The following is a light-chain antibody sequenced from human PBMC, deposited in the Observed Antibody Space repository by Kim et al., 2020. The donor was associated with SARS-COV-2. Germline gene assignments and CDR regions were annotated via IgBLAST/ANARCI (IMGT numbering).Light chain of an antibody. CDR2: SSS. CDR3: AAWDSLSSSYV. Sequence: QSVLTQPPSASGTPGQRVTISCSGSSSNIGRNSVNWYQQLPGTAPKLLIYSSSQRPSGVPDRFSASKSGTSASLAISGLQSEDEADYYCAAWDSLSSSYVFGSGTNVTVL. J-gene: IGLJ1*01. CDR1: SSNIGRNS. V-gene: IGLV1-44*01.